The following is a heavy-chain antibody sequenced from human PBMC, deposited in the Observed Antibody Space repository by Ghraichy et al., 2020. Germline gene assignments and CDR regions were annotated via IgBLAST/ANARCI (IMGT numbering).Heavy chain of an antibody. CDR2: TYYSGST. V-gene: IGHV4-39*01. Sequence: SETLSLTCTVSGGSISDRYYWGWIRQPPGNGLEWIGITYYSGSTYYTPSHKSRIAISIDTSRNQFSLTLASVTAADTAVYYCARTTERVNYDYWSGPNYFDYWGKGTLVTVSS. J-gene: IGHJ4*02. CDR3: ARTTERVNYDYWSGPNYFDY. CDR1: GGSISDRYY. D-gene: IGHD3-3*01.